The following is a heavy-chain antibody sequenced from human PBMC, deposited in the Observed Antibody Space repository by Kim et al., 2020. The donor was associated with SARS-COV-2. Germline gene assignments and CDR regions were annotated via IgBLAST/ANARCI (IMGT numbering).Heavy chain of an antibody. V-gene: IGHV7-4-1*02. D-gene: IGHD5-12*01. CDR3: AREGGGYSGYDFDY. J-gene: IGHJ4*02. Sequence: AQGFTGRFVFSLDTSVSTAYLQISSLKAEDTAVYYCAREGGGYSGYDFDYWGQGTLVTVSS.